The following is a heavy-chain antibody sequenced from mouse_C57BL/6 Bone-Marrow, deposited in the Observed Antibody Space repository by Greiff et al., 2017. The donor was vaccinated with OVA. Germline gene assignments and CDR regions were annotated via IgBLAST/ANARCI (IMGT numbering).Heavy chain of an antibody. J-gene: IGHJ2*01. CDR3: ARSLYPYYFDC. D-gene: IGHD2-3*01. CDR2: IYWDDDK. CDR1: GFSLSTSGMG. V-gene: IGHV8-12*01. Sequence: QVTLKESGPGILQSSQTLSLTCSFSGFSLSTSGMGVSWIRQPSGKGLEWLAHIYWDDDKRYNPSLKSRLTISKDTSRKQVFLKITSVDTADTATYYCARSLYPYYFDCWGQGTTLTVSS.